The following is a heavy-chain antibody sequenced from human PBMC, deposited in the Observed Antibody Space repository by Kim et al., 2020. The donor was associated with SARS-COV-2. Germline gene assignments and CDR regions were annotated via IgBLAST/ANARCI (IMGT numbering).Heavy chain of an antibody. V-gene: IGHV1-2*06. CDR2: INPKSGGT. D-gene: IGHD3-16*01. Sequence: ASVKVSCKASGYTFTGYYMHWVRQAPGQGLEWMGRINPKSGGTNYAQKFQGRVTMTRDTSISTAYMELSRLRSDDTAVYYCARDPRVSSALTSGPLGYWGQGTLVTVSS. CDR1: GYTFTGYY. CDR3: ARDPRVSSALTSGPLGY. J-gene: IGHJ4*02.